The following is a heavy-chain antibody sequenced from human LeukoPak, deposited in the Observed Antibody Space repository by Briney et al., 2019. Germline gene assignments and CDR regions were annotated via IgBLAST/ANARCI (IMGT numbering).Heavy chain of an antibody. J-gene: IGHJ4*02. CDR3: AYRAREEDSPFDY. CDR2: SDPEDGET. Sequence: GASVKVSCKVSGYTLTELSMHWVRQAPGKGLEWMGGSDPEDGETIYAQKFQGRVTMTEDTSTDTAYMELSSLRSEDTAVYYCAYRAREEDSPFDYWGQGTLVTVSS. D-gene: IGHD6-6*01. CDR1: GYTLTELS. V-gene: IGHV1-24*01.